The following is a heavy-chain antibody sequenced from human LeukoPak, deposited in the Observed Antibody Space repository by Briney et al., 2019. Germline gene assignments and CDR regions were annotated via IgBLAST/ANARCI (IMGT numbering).Heavy chain of an antibody. CDR2: IITSGTYI. Sequence: GGSLRLSCAASGFTFNTYSMTWVRQAPGKGLEWVSSIITSGTYIYYADSVKGRFTISRDNAKNSPYLQMNSLRAEDTAVYYCARKGDGYNAFDIWGQGTMVTVSS. D-gene: IGHD5-24*01. V-gene: IGHV3-21*01. J-gene: IGHJ3*02. CDR1: GFTFNTYS. CDR3: ARKGDGYNAFDI.